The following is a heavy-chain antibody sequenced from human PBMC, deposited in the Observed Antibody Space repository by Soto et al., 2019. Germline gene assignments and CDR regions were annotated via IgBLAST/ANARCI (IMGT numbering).Heavy chain of an antibody. D-gene: IGHD3-22*01. CDR3: ARERPVHYDSSGYYSGAFDI. CDR2: ISYDGSNK. V-gene: IGHV3-30-3*01. Sequence: QVQLVESGGGVVQPGRSLRLSCAASGFTFSSYAMHWVRQAPGKGLEWVAVISYDGSNKYYAASVKGRFTISRDNSKNTLYLQMNSLRAEDTAVYYCARERPVHYDSSGYYSGAFDIWGQGTMVTVSS. J-gene: IGHJ3*02. CDR1: GFTFSSYA.